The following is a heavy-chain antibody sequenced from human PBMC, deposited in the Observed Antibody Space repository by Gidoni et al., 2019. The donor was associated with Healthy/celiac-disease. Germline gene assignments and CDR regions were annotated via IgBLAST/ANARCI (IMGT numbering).Heavy chain of an antibody. CDR1: GFTFDDYA. CDR3: AKDDFPYSSSPSY. V-gene: IGHV3-9*01. CDR2: ISWNSGSI. J-gene: IGHJ4*02. Sequence: EVQLVESGGGLVQPGRSLRLSCAASGFTFDDYAMHWVRQAPGKGREWVSGISWNSGSIGYADSVKGRFTISRDNAKNSLYLQMNSLRAEDTALYYCAKDDFPYSSSPSYWGQGTLVTVSS. D-gene: IGHD6-6*01.